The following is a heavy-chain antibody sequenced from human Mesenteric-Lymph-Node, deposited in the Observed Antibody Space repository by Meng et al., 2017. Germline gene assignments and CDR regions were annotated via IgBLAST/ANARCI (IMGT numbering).Heavy chain of an antibody. D-gene: IGHD6-19*01. CDR3: ARDEAVAGTEPNWLDP. J-gene: IGHJ5*02. CDR1: GYTVTTYS. Sequence: LGESGAEVKEPGALGKVFCKAYGYTVTTYSMNWVRQAPGQRLDGMGWMNTDYGSTEDSQKFEGGVTYDEDTSASTAYMELSSLTSEDTAVYYYARDEAVAGTEPNWLDPWGQGTLVTVSS. CDR2: MNTDYGST. V-gene: IGHV1-3*04.